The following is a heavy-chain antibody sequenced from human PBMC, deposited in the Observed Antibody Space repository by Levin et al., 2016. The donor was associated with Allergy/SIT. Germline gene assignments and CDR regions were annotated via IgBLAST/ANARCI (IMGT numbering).Heavy chain of an antibody. Sequence: GESLKISCAASGFTVSSNYMSWVRQAPGKGLEWVSVIYSGGSTYYADSVKGRFTISRDNSKNTLYLQMNSLRAEDTAVYYCARDSGSTLDYWGQGTLVTVSS. J-gene: IGHJ4*02. D-gene: IGHD1-26*01. CDR2: IYSGGST. CDR1: GFTVSSNY. CDR3: ARDSGSTLDY. V-gene: IGHV3-53*01.